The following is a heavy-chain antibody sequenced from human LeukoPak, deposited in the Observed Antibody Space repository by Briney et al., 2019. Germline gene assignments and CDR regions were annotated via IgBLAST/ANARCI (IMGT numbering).Heavy chain of an antibody. V-gene: IGHV4-34*01. D-gene: IGHD3-3*01. CDR3: ARVRNDFWSGYGNWFDP. CDR1: GGSFSGYY. J-gene: IGHJ5*02. CDR2: INHSGST. Sequence: PSETLSLTCAVYGGSFSGYYWSWLRQPPGKGLEWIGEINHSGSTNYNPSLKSRVTISVDTSKNQFSLKLSSVTAADTAVYYCARVRNDFWSGYGNWFDPWGQGTLVTVSS.